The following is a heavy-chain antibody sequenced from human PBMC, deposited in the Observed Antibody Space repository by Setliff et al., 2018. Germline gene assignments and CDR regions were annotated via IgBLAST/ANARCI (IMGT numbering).Heavy chain of an antibody. V-gene: IGHV3-21*01. CDR3: ARDRVYYGMDV. D-gene: IGHD3-10*01. CDR2: ISSSSSYI. Sequence: PSETLSLSCAASGFTFSSYSMNWVRQAPGKGLEWVSSISSSSSYIYYADSVKGRFTISRDNAKNSLYLQMNSLRAEDTAVYYCARDRVYYGMDVWGQGTTVTVSS. J-gene: IGHJ6*02. CDR1: GFTFSSYS.